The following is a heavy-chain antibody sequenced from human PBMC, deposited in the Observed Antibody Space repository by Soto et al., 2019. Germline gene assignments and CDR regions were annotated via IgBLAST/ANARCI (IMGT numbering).Heavy chain of an antibody. CDR3: ARTRNLDV. Sequence: QVQLQQWGAGLLKPSETLSLTCAVYGGSLSGYYGNWIRQSPGNGLEWIGEINHSGSTNYNPSLKSRVTISIDTSKNQFSLKLSSVTAADTAVYYCARTRNLDVCGQGTTVIVSS. CDR1: GGSLSGYY. CDR2: INHSGST. J-gene: IGHJ6*02. D-gene: IGHD1-1*01. V-gene: IGHV4-34*01.